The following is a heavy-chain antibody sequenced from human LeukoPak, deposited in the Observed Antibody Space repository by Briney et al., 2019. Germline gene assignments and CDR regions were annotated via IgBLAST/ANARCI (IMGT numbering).Heavy chain of an antibody. Sequence: PGGSLRLSCAASGFTFTNYAMSWVRQAPGQGLERVSPISGSGGNTYYADSVKGRFTISRDNSKNTLYLQMNSLRVEDTAVYYCARGQLWFDFWGQGTLVTVSS. J-gene: IGHJ5*01. D-gene: IGHD5-18*01. V-gene: IGHV3-23*01. CDR2: ISGSGGNT. CDR1: GFTFTNYA. CDR3: ARGQLWFDF.